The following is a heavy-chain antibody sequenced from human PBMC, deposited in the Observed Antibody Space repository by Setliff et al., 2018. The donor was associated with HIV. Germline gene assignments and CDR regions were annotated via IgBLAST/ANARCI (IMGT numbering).Heavy chain of an antibody. V-gene: IGHV4-39*01. D-gene: IGHD6-19*01. CDR3: ARGGSGWSFFY. J-gene: IGHJ4*02. Sequence: SETLSLTCTVSGGSISSSSYYWGWIRQPPGKGLEWIGSIYYSGRTYYNPSLKSRVTISVDTSKNQFSLKLSSVTAADTAVYYCARGGSGWSFFYWGQGTLVTVSS. CDR1: GGSISSSSYY. CDR2: IYYSGRT.